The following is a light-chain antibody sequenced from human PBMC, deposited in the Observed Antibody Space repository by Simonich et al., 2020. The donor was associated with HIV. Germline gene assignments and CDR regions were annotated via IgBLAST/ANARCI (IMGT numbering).Light chain of an antibody. CDR2: AAS. CDR3: QQANTFPSIT. CDR1: QSISTY. J-gene: IGKJ5*01. Sequence: DIQMTQSPSSLSASVGDRVTITCRASQSISTYLNWYQQKPGKAPKLLIYAASSLQSGVPSRFSGGGFGTDFTLTISSLQPEDFATYYCQQANTFPSITFGQGTRLEMK. V-gene: IGKV1-39*01.